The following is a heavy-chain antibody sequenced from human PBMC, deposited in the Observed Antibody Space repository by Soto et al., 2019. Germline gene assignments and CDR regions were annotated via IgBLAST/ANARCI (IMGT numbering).Heavy chain of an antibody. D-gene: IGHD3-3*01. CDR1: GGSFSAYY. Sequence: SETLSLTCAVYGGSFSAYYWSWIRQPRGKXLEWVGEGNHSGSTNSNPSLKSRVSISLDTSKNQFSLKLSSVTAADTAVYYCARATAPVLRCLEWSTIIPHYFDFWGQGTLVTVSS. J-gene: IGHJ4*02. V-gene: IGHV4-34*01. CDR2: GNHSGST. CDR3: ARATAPVLRCLEWSTIIPHYFDF.